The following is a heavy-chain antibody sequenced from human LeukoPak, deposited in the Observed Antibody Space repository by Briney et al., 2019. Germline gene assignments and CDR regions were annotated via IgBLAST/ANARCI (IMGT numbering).Heavy chain of an antibody. CDR3: ARGRDHYYDSSGYYYFDY. V-gene: IGHV4-59*01. CDR2: IYYSGST. D-gene: IGHD3-22*01. CDR1: GGSISSYY. J-gene: IGHJ4*02. Sequence: PSETLSLTCTVSGGSISSYYWSWIRQPPGKGLEWIGYIYYSGSTNYNPSLKSRVTISVDTSKNQFSLKLSSVTAADTAVYYCARGRDHYYDSSGYYYFDYWGQGTLVTVSS.